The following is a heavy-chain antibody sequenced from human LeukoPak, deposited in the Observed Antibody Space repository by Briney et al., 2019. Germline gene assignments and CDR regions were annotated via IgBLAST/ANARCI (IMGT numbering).Heavy chain of an antibody. J-gene: IGHJ4*02. CDR1: GGSFSGYY. Sequence: SETLSLTCAVYGGSFSGYYWSWIRQPPGKGLEWIGEINHSGSTNYNPSLKSRVTILVDTSKNQFSLKLSSVTAADTAVYYCARGEKVSSGWPISSCYFDYWGQGTLVTVSS. CDR2: INHSGST. D-gene: IGHD6-19*01. CDR3: ARGEKVSSGWPISSCYFDY. V-gene: IGHV4-34*01.